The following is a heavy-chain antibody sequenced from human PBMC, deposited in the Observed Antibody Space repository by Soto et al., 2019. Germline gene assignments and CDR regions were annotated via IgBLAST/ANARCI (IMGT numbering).Heavy chain of an antibody. CDR2: VSSTGRTK. D-gene: IGHD1-26*01. Sequence: VASGGGLVKPGGSLRLSCAASGFTFSDYYPSWIRQAPGKGLEWVSYVSSTGRTKYYADSVKGRFTISRDNAKTSLYLQMNSLRAEDTAVYYCARHPGKYFDYWGQGTLVTVSS. CDR1: GFTFSDYY. CDR3: ARHPGKYFDY. V-gene: IGHV3-11*01. J-gene: IGHJ4*02.